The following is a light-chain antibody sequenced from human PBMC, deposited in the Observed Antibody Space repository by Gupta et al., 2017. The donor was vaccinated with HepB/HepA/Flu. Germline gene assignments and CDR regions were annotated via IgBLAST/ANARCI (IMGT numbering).Light chain of an antibody. Sequence: IQLTQSSSFLSASVGDRVSITCRASQGISTDLAWYPHKPGKAPYLLIYAASTLQSGVPSRFSGSGSGTEFTLTISSLQPEDFATYYCQHLNGFPITFGQGTRLEIK. CDR3: QHLNGFPIT. CDR1: QGISTD. CDR2: AAS. J-gene: IGKJ5*01. V-gene: IGKV1-9*01.